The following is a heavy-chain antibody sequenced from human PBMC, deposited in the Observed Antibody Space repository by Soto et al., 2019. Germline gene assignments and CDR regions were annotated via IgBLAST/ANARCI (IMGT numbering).Heavy chain of an antibody. CDR2: ISGYNGNT. V-gene: IGHV1-18*01. CDR3: ARAEVYTSSWYAMDV. J-gene: IGHJ6*02. D-gene: IGHD6-13*01. CDR1: GYVFSTYG. Sequence: QAQLVQSGAEVKKPGASVKVSCKASGYVFSTYGITWVRQAPGQGLEWMGWISGYNGNTDDGQKLQGRVTLTIDASTTTAYMDLRNLKSDDTAVYYFARAEVYTSSWYAMDVWGQGTTVIVSS.